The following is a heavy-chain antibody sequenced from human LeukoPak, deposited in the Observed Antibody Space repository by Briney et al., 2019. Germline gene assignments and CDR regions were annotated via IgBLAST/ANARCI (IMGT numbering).Heavy chain of an antibody. CDR3: ARVVFPSGVVIITPGTFDY. CDR1: GGSISSGDYY. Sequence: PSQTLSLTCTVSGGSISSGDYYWSWIRQPPGKGLEWIGYIYYSGSTYYNPSLKSRVTISVDTSKNQFSLKLSSVTAADTAVYYCARVVFPSGVVIITPGTFDYWGQGTLVTVSS. J-gene: IGHJ4*02. V-gene: IGHV4-30-4*08. D-gene: IGHD3-3*01. CDR2: IYYSGST.